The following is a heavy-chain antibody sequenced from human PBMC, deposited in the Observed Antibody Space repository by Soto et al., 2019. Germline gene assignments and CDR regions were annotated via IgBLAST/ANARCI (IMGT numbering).Heavy chain of an antibody. Sequence: QVQLVESGGGLVKPGESLRLSCAASGFTFSDYYMSWIRQAPGKGLEWVSYISGTSNYINYAESLKGRFTVSRDNAKKSLYLQMNSLRVEDTAVYYCARTRGTGELDYWGQGILVTVSS. V-gene: IGHV3-11*06. CDR3: ARTRGTGELDY. D-gene: IGHD1-26*01. J-gene: IGHJ4*02. CDR2: ISGTSNYI. CDR1: GFTFSDYY.